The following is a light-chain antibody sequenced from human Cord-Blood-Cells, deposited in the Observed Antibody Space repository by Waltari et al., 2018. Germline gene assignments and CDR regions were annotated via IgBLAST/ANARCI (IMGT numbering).Light chain of an antibody. J-gene: IGKJ2*01. CDR2: WAS. Sequence: DLVMTQSQDSLAVSLGERATINCNSCPSVLYSSNNKNYLAWYQQKPGQPPKLLIYWASTRESGVPDRFSGSGSGTDFTLTISSLQAEDVAVYYCQQYYSTPYTFGQGTKLEIK. V-gene: IGKV4-1*01. CDR3: QQYYSTPYT. CDR1: PSVLYSSNNKNY.